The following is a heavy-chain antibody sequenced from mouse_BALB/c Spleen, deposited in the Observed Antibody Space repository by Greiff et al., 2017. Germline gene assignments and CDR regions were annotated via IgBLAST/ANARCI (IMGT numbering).Heavy chain of an antibody. CDR3: ARASYYGNLYYFDY. CDR1: GFTFSDYY. V-gene: IGHV5-4*02. J-gene: IGHJ2*01. D-gene: IGHD2-10*01. Sequence: EVKLVESGGGLVKPGGSLKLSCAASGFTFSDYYMYWVRQTPEKRLEWVATISDGGSYTYYPDSVKGRFTISRDNAKNNLYLQMSSLKSEDTAMYYCARASYYGNLYYFDYWGQGTTLTVSS. CDR2: ISDGGSYT.